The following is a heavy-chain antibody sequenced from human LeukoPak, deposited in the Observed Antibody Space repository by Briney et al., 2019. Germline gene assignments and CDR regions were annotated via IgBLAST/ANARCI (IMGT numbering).Heavy chain of an antibody. J-gene: IGHJ6*02. Sequence: GGSLRLSCAASGFSFRSYWMSWVRQAPGKGLEWVANIKQDGSEKYYVDSVKGRFTISRDNAKNSLYLQMNSLRAEDTAVYYCARDWDDIVGATTRYYYGMDVWGQGTTVTVSS. CDR2: IKQDGSEK. V-gene: IGHV3-7*01. CDR1: GFSFRSYW. D-gene: IGHD1-26*01. CDR3: ARDWDDIVGATTRYYYGMDV.